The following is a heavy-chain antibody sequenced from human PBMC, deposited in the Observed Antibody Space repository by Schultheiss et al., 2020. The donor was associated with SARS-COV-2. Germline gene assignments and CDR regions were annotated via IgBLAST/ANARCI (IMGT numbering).Heavy chain of an antibody. J-gene: IGHJ4*02. D-gene: IGHD6-13*01. V-gene: IGHV3-15*01. CDR3: TTDIVGQQLPPGY. CDR1: GFTFSNAW. Sequence: GGSLRLSCAASGFTFSNAWMSWVRQAPGKGLEWVGRIKSKTDGGTTDYAAPVKGRFTISRDDSKNTLYLQMNSLKTEDTAVYYCTTDIVGQQLPPGYWGQGTLVTVSS. CDR2: IKSKTDGGTT.